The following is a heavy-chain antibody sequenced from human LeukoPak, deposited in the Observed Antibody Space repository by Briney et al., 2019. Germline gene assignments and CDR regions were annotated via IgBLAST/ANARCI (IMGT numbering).Heavy chain of an antibody. CDR1: GFTVSSNY. CDR2: IYSGGST. V-gene: IGHV3-53*01. CDR3: ASQSLTHYYDSSGQHDAFDI. Sequence: GGSLRLSCAASGFTVSSNYMSWVRQAPGKGLEWVSVIYSGGSTYYADSVKGRFTISRDNSKNTLYLQMNSLRAEDTAVYYCASQSLTHYYDSSGQHDAFDIWGQGTMVTVSS. J-gene: IGHJ3*02. D-gene: IGHD3-22*01.